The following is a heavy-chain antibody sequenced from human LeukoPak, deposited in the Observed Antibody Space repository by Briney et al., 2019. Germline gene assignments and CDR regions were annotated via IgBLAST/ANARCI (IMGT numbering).Heavy chain of an antibody. CDR3: ARAYYYDSSGYYVHFDY. J-gene: IGHJ4*02. Sequence: GESLKISCKGSGYSFTSYWIGWVRQMPGKGLEWMGIIYPGDSDTRYSPSFQGQVTISADKPISTAYLQWSSLKASDTAMYYCARAYYYDSSGYYVHFDYWGQGTLVTVSS. D-gene: IGHD3-22*01. CDR1: GYSFTSYW. CDR2: IYPGDSDT. V-gene: IGHV5-51*04.